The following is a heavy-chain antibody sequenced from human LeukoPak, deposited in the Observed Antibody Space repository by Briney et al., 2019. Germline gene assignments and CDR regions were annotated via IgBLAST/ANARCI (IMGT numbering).Heavy chain of an antibody. V-gene: IGHV1-2*02. Sequence: ASVKVSCKASGYTFTGYYMHWVRQAPGQGLEWMGWINPNSGGTNYAQKLQGRVTMTRDTSISTAYMELSRLRSDDTVVYYCARGRGSYYEWFEPWGHGTLVTVCS. CDR3: ARGRGSYYEWFEP. D-gene: IGHD1-26*01. J-gene: IGHJ5*02. CDR2: INPNSGGT. CDR1: GYTFTGYY.